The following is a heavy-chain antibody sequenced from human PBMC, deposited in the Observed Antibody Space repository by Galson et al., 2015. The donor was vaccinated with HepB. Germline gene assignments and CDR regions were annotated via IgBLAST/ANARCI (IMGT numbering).Heavy chain of an antibody. V-gene: IGHV3-21*01. CDR1: GFTFSSYS. CDR3: ARDIRITIFGVVTGPQGGFDP. J-gene: IGHJ5*02. CDR2: ISSSSSYI. D-gene: IGHD3-3*01. Sequence: SLRLSCAASGFTFSSYSMNWVRQAPGKGLEWVSSISSSSSYIYYADSVKGRFTISRDNAKNSLYLQMNSLRAEDTAVYYCARDIRITIFGVVTGPQGGFDPWGQGTLVTVSS.